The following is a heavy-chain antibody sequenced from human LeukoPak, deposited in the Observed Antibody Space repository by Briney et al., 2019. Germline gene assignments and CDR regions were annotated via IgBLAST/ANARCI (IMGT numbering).Heavy chain of an antibody. CDR1: GDSVSSNSVT. CDR3: ARGTMDYYYGMDV. J-gene: IGHJ6*02. D-gene: IGHD3-10*01. V-gene: IGHV6-1*01. Sequence: SQTLSLTCAISGDSVSSNSVTWNWIRQSPSRGLEWLGRTYYRSTWYNDYAVSVRGRITVNPDTSKNQFSLHLNSVTPEDTAVYYCARGTMDYYYGMDVWGQGTTVTVSS. CDR2: TYYRSTWYN.